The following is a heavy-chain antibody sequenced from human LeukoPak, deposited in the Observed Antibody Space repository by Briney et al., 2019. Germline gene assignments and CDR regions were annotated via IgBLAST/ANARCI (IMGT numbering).Heavy chain of an antibody. J-gene: IGHJ4*02. Sequence: GASVKVSCKASGGTFSSYAISWVRQAPGQGLEWMGGIIPIFGTANYAQKFQGRVTITTDESTSTAYMELSSLRSEDTAVYYCARVSPYYYGSGFRYYFDYWGQGTLVTVSS. V-gene: IGHV1-69*05. CDR1: GGTFSSYA. CDR3: ARVSPYYYGSGFRYYFDY. D-gene: IGHD3-10*01. CDR2: IIPIFGTA.